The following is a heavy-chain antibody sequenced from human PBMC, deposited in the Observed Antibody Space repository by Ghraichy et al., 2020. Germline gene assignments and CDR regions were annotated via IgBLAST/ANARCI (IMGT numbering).Heavy chain of an antibody. CDR3: ARGAGRGVVVVAATKAFDY. Sequence: SETLSLTCAVYGGSFSGYYWSWIRQPPGKGLEWIGEINHSGSTNYNPSLKSRVTISVDTSKNQFSLKLSSVTAADTAVYYCARGAGRGVVVVAATKAFDYWGQGTLVTVSS. CDR2: INHSGST. V-gene: IGHV4-34*01. CDR1: GGSFSGYY. D-gene: IGHD2-15*01. J-gene: IGHJ4*02.